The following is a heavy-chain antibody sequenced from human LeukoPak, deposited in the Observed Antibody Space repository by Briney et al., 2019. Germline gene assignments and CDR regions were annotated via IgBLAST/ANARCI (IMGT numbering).Heavy chain of an antibody. V-gene: IGHV3-23*01. CDR1: GFTFSSYA. Sequence: GGSLRLSCAASGFTFSSYAMNWVRQAPGKGLEWVSGISGSGGSTYYADSVKGRFTISRDNSKNTLYLQMNGLRAEDTAVYYCAKVPVFSLTISEVVTDDAFDIWGQGTIVTVSS. J-gene: IGHJ3*02. CDR2: ISGSGGST. CDR3: AKVPVFSLTISEVVTDDAFDI. D-gene: IGHD3-3*01.